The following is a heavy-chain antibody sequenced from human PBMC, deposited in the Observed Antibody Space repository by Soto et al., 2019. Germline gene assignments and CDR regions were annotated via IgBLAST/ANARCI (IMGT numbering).Heavy chain of an antibody. CDR3: KRNEGGATAYRPLDY. CDR2: IYSSGSA. Sequence: SETLSLTCTVSGGSFNNYYWTWIRQPPGKGLEWIGYIYSSGSAGYNPALKSRVTMSVDTYTNQFSLKMNAVTAADTAVYYCKRNEGGATAYRPLDYWGQGTLVTVSS. V-gene: IGHV4-59*04. CDR1: GGSFNNYY. J-gene: IGHJ4*02. D-gene: IGHD6-13*01.